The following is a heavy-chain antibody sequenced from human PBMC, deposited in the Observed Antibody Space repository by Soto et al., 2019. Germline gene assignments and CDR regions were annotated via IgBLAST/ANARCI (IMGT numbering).Heavy chain of an antibody. V-gene: IGHV4-39*01. CDR1: GGSISSSSYY. D-gene: IGHD3-3*01. CDR2: IYYSGST. J-gene: IGHJ6*02. CDR3: TLRFLEWLPNYGMDV. Sequence: SETLSLTCTVSGGSISSSSYYWGWIRQPPGKGLEWIGGIYYSGSTYYNPSLKSRVTISVDTSKNQFSLKLSSVTAADTAVYYCTLRFLEWLPNYGMDVWGQGTTVTVSS.